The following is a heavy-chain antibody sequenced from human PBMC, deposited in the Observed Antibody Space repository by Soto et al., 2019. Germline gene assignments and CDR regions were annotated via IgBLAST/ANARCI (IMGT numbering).Heavy chain of an antibody. CDR2: IYYSGST. V-gene: IGHV4-59*01. J-gene: IGHJ4*02. Sequence: SETLSLTCTFSGGSISSYYWSLIRQPPGKGLEWIGYIYYSGSTNYNPSLKSRVTISVDTSKNQFSLKLSSVTAADTAVYYCARVQTQDFDYWGQGTLVTSPQ. CDR3: ARVQTQDFDY. CDR1: GGSISSYY.